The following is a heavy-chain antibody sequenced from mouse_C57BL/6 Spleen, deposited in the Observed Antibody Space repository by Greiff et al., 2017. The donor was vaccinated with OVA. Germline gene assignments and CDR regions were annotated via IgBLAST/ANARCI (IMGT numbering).Heavy chain of an antibody. V-gene: IGHV1-66*01. CDR1: GYSFTSYY. CDR3: AKPLDYYGSSYEAMDY. D-gene: IGHD1-1*01. J-gene: IGHJ4*01. CDR2: IYPGSGNT. Sequence: QVQLQQSGPELVKPGASVKISCKASGYSFTSYYIHWVKQRPGQGLEWIGWIYPGSGNTKYNEKFKGKATLTADTSSSTAYMHLSSLTSEDSAVYYCAKPLDYYGSSYEAMDYWGQGTSVTVSS.